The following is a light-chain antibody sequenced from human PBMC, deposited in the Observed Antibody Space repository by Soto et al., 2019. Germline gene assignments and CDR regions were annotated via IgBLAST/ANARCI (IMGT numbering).Light chain of an antibody. Sequence: EIQMTQSPSTLSASVGDRVAITCRASQSISRWLAWYQQKPGKAPKLLIYETSSLESGVPSRFGGSGSGTEFTLTISSLQPDDFATYFCQQYDSFSPWTFGQGTKVEIK. CDR3: QQYDSFSPWT. CDR1: QSISRW. V-gene: IGKV1-5*03. CDR2: ETS. J-gene: IGKJ1*01.